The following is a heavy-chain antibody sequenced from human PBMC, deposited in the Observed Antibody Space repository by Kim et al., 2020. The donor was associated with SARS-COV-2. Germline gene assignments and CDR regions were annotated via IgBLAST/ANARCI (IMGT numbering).Heavy chain of an antibody. V-gene: IGHV4-31*01. CDR2: IYYSGST. CDR3: SKGVYYYVSGNLPDY. CDR1: GGSISSGGYY. D-gene: IGHD3-10*01. J-gene: IGHJ4*01. Sequence: SETLSLTCTVSGGSISSGGYYWSWLRQHPGKGLEWIGYIYYSGSTYYNPSLQSLVTISVATSKNQFSLKLRSLTAAYTAVYYCSKGVYYYVSGNLPDYW.